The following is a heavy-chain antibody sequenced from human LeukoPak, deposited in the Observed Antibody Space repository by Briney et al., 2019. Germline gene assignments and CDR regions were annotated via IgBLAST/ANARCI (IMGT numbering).Heavy chain of an antibody. Sequence: GGSLRLSCAASGFTFSSYDMNWVRQAPGKGLEWVSYISADGSTVYADSVKGRFTISRDNAKNSLYLQMNSLRPEDTSVYYCARDPNEYGWPPDYWGQGTLVTVSS. V-gene: IGHV3-48*03. CDR2: ISADGSTV. CDR3: ARDPNEYGWPPDY. CDR1: GFTFSSYD. D-gene: IGHD6-19*01. J-gene: IGHJ4*02.